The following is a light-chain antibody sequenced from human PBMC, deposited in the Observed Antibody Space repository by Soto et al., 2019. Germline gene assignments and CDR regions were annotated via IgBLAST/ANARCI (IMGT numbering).Light chain of an antibody. CDR2: AAS. J-gene: IGKJ1*01. CDR3: QQSYSTPRT. Sequence: DIQMTQSPSSLSASVGDRVTITCRTSQSISSYLNWYQQKPGKAPKHLIYAASSLQSGVPSRFSGSGSGTDFTLTISSLQPEDFATYYFQQSYSTPRTFGQGTKVEIK. V-gene: IGKV1-39*01. CDR1: QSISSY.